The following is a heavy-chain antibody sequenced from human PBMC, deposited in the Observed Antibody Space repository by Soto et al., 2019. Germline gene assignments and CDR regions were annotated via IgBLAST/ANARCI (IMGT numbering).Heavy chain of an antibody. Sequence: EVQLLESGGGLVQPGGSLRLSCAASGFTFSSYAMSWVRQAPGKGLEWVSAISGRGGSTYYADSVKGRFTISRDNAKNTLYLQMNSLRAEDTAVYYCAKVKDVLLWWFDPWGQGTLVTVSS. CDR3: AKVKDVLLWWFDP. CDR2: ISGRGGST. V-gene: IGHV3-23*01. J-gene: IGHJ5*02. D-gene: IGHD2-8*01. CDR1: GFTFSSYA.